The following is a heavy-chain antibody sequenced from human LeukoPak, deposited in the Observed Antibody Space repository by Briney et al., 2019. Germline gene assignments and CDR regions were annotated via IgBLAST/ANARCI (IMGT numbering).Heavy chain of an antibody. CDR3: ARGPGYDFWSGYYRVEYYFDY. J-gene: IGHJ4*02. Sequence: SVKVPCKASGGTFSSYAISWVRQAPGQGLEWMGGIIPIFGTANYAQKFQGRVTITADESTSTAYMELSSLRSDDTAVYYCARGPGYDFWSGYYRVEYYFDYWGQGTLVTVSS. V-gene: IGHV1-69*13. CDR1: GGTFSSYA. CDR2: IIPIFGTA. D-gene: IGHD3-3*01.